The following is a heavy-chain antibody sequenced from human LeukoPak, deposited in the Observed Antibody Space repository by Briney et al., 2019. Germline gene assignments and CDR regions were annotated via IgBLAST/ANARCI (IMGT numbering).Heavy chain of an antibody. V-gene: IGHV3-30-3*01. Sequence: GGSLRLSCAGSGFTFSSYAMHWVRQASGKGLEWVAVISYDGSNKYYADSVKGRFTISRDNSKNTLYLQMNSLRAEDTAVYYCARPLYCSSTSCLDYWGQGTLVTVSS. CDR3: ARPLYCSSTSCLDY. D-gene: IGHD2-2*01. J-gene: IGHJ4*02. CDR2: ISYDGSNK. CDR1: GFTFSSYA.